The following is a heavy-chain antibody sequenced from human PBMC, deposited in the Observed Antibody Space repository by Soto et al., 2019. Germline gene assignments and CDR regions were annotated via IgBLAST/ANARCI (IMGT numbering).Heavy chain of an antibody. Sequence: GGSLRLSCAASGFTFSSYAMSWVRQAPGKGLEWASAISGSGDSIYYADSVKGRFTISRDNSKNTLYLQMNGLRAEDTAVYYCAKHFYDSNDYWGQGTLVTVSS. CDR2: ISGSGDSI. V-gene: IGHV3-23*01. CDR3: AKHFYDSNDY. D-gene: IGHD3-22*01. J-gene: IGHJ4*02. CDR1: GFTFSSYA.